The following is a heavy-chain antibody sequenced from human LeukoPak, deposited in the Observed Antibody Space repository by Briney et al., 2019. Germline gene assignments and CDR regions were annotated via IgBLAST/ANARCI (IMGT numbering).Heavy chain of an antibody. J-gene: IGHJ4*02. CDR3: AYSDHFDT. V-gene: IGHV3-74*03. Sequence: GGSLRLSCAASGFTLGNYWMHWVRQAPGKGLVWVSRGNGDGSHSTYADSVKGRFTISRDNAKNTLYLQMNRLTGEDTAVYYCAYSDHFDTWGQGTLVTVSS. D-gene: IGHD4-17*01. CDR1: GFTLGNYW. CDR2: GNGDGSHS.